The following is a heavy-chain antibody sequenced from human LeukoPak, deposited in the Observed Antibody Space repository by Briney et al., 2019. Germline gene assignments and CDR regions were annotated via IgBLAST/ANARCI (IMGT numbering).Heavy chain of an antibody. CDR3: ARPNSGSYRIDY. J-gene: IGHJ4*02. V-gene: IGHV1-2*02. CDR2: INPNSGGT. D-gene: IGHD1-26*01. CDR1: GYTFSSYG. Sequence: ASVKVSCKASGYTFSSYGISWVRQAPGQGLEWMGWINPNSGGTNYAQKFQGRVTMTRDTSISTAYMELSRLRSDDTAVYYCARPNSGSYRIDYWGQGTLVTVSS.